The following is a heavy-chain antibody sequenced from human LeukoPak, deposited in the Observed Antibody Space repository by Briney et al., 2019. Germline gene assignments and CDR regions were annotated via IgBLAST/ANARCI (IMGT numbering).Heavy chain of an antibody. D-gene: IGHD4-17*01. CDR3: AGEGEYGQSYS. V-gene: IGHV4-30-2*01. J-gene: IGHJ5*02. Sequence: SQTLSLTCAVSGDSISYESYYWNWIRQAPGKGPEWIGDIYRGRTRLNPSYTSRVAISVDMSKSQVSLSLTSVTAADTAIYYCAGEGEYGQSYSWGQGVLVVVSA. CDR2: IYRGRT. CDR1: GDSISYESYY.